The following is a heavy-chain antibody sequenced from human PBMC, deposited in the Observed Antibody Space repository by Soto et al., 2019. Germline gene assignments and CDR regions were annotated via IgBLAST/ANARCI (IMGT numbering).Heavy chain of an antibody. Sequence: ASVKVSCKASGYTFTSYGITWVRQAPGQGLEWMGWISAYTGDTNYAQKLQGRVTMTTDTSTSTAYMELRSLGSDDTAVYYCARDMRYYDGSGFVEYWGQGXPVTVYS. D-gene: IGHD3-22*01. V-gene: IGHV1-18*01. CDR1: GYTFTSYG. CDR3: ARDMRYYDGSGFVEY. J-gene: IGHJ4*02. CDR2: ISAYTGDT.